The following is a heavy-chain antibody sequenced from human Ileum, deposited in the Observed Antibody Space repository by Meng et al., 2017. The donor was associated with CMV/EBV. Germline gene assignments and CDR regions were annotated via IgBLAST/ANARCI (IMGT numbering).Heavy chain of an antibody. V-gene: IGHV4-30-4*08. Sequence: QGRLEESGPGLVKPSQTLSLICTVSGDSISSGDFYWAWIRQSPGKGPEWIGYIYYSGSTYYNPSLKNRLTIALDTSKNQFSLRLTSVTDADTGVYYCATEYSASPGWFDPWGQGILVTVSS. CDR2: IYYSGST. J-gene: IGHJ5*02. CDR3: ATEYSASPGWFDP. D-gene: IGHD5-12*01. CDR1: GDSISSGDFY.